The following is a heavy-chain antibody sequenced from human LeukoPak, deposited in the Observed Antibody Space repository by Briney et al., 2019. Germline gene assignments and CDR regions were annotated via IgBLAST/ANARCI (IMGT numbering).Heavy chain of an antibody. CDR2: INQDGSEK. CDR3: SRCQTYSYGSYY. V-gene: IGHV3-7*01. Sequence: AGFLRLCCASSGFSISCYWMSWLRQAAGKRVELVANINQDGSEKYSVDSVKGRFTISRDTAKNSLYRQMNSLRAEDTAVYYCSRCQTYSYGSYYWGQGTLVTASS. J-gene: IGHJ4*02. CDR1: GFSISCYW. D-gene: IGHD5-18*01.